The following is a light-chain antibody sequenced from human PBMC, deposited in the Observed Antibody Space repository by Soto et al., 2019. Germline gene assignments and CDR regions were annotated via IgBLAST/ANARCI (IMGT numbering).Light chain of an antibody. V-gene: IGLV2-8*01. CDR1: SSDVGGYNY. CDR3: SSYAGSNNPVI. J-gene: IGLJ2*01. CDR2: EVS. Sequence: QSALTQPPSASGSPGQSVTISCTGTSSDVGGYNYVSWYQQHPGKAPKFMIYEVSKRPSGVPDRFSGSKSGNTASLTVSGLQADDEADDYCSSYAGSNNPVIFGGGTKLTV.